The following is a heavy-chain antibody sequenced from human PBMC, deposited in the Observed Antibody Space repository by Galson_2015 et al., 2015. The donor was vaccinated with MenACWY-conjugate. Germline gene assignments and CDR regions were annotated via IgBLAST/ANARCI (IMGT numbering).Heavy chain of an antibody. V-gene: IGHV1-3*01. D-gene: IGHD3-22*01. CDR2: INAGNGNT. CDR1: GYTFTSYA. J-gene: IGHJ4*02. CDR3: ARALRYYDSRSQGY. Sequence: SVKVSCKASGYTFTSYAMPWVRQAPGQRLEWMGWINAGNGNTKYSQKFQGRVTITRDTSASTAYMELSSLRSEDTAVYYCARALRYYDSRSQGYWGQGTLVTVSS.